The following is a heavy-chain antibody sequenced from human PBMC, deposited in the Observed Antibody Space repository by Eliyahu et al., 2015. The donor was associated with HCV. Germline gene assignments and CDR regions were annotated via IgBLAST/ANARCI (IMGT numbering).Heavy chain of an antibody. CDR1: GGSISSYY. J-gene: IGHJ6*02. Sequence: ETLSLTCTVSGGSISSYYWSWIRQPPGXGLEWIGYIYYSGSTNYNLSLKSRVTISVDTSKNQFSLKLSSVTAADTAVYYCARASPPPLYCSGGSCYLSKGLSYYYYGMDVWGQGTTVTVSS. CDR3: ARASPPPLYCSGGSCYLSKGLSYYYYGMDV. V-gene: IGHV4-59*01. CDR2: IYYSGST. D-gene: IGHD2-15*01.